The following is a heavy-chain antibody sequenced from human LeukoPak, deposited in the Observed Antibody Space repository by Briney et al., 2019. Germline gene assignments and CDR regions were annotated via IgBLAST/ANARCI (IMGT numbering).Heavy chain of an antibody. J-gene: IGHJ4*02. CDR2: ISGTGGST. Sequence: PGGSLRLSCAASGFTFNQYAMNWVRQAPGKGLEWVSVISGTGGSTYYADSVKGRFAISRDNSNNTVYLQMNSLTAEDTAFYYCAKSPNLVTEAARFDYWGQGALVTVSS. V-gene: IGHV3-23*01. D-gene: IGHD6-19*01. CDR1: GFTFNQYA. CDR3: AKSPNLVTEAARFDY.